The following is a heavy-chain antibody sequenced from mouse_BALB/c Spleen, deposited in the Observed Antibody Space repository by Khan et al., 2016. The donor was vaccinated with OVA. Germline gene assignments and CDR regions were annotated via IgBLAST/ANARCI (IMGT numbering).Heavy chain of an antibody. J-gene: IGHJ4*01. CDR3: ARDRPYYAMDY. V-gene: IGHV2-6-5*01. CDR2: IWAGGSK. Sequence: VQLQESGPGLVAPSQSLSITCTVSGFSLTDYAVSWIRQPPGKGLEWLGVIWAGGSKYYNLALKSRLSISKDNSKSQVFLKMNSLQTDDTAMYYCARDRPYYAMDYWGQGTSVTVSS. CDR1: GFSLTDYA.